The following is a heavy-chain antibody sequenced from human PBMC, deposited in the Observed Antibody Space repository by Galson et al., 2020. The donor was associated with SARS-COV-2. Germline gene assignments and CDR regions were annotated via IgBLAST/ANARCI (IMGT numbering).Heavy chain of an antibody. CDR2: IYYSGST. J-gene: IGHJ3*02. D-gene: IGHD2-2*01. CDR1: GGSISSSSYY. Sequence: SETLSLTCTVSGGSISSSSYYWGWIRQPPGKGLEWIGSIYYSGSTYYNPSLKSRVTISVDTSKNQFSLKLSSVTAADTAVYYCARIARDCSSTSCQGRDAFDIWGQGTMVTVSS. V-gene: IGHV4-39*01. CDR3: ARIARDCSSTSCQGRDAFDI.